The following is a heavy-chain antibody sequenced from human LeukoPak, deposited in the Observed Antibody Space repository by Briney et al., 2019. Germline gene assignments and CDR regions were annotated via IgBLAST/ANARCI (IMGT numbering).Heavy chain of an antibody. J-gene: IGHJ5*02. CDR3: APSLGRGNWIGNWFDP. CDR1: GGSISSSGHS. CDR2: IYYTGRT. D-gene: IGHD1-1*01. Sequence: SETLSLTCTVSGGSISSSGHSWGWIRQPPGKGLEWTGTIYYTGRTYYNPSLESRLTISVDTSKNQFSLKLTSVTAADTAIYYCAPSLGRGNWIGNWFDPWGQGTLVTVSS. V-gene: IGHV4-39*01.